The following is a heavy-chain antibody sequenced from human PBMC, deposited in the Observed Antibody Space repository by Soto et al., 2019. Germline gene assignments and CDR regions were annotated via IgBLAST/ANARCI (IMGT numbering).Heavy chain of an antibody. J-gene: IGHJ2*01. V-gene: IGHV1-69*13. CDR1: GGTFSSYA. Sequence: SVKVSCKASGGTFSSYAISWVRQAPGQGLEWMGGIIPIFGTANYAQKFQGRVTITADESTSTAYMELSSLRSEDTAVYYCASPLYQSTPGVSNWYFDLWGRGTLVTVSS. D-gene: IGHD2-8*01. CDR3: ASPLYQSTPGVSNWYFDL. CDR2: IIPIFGTA.